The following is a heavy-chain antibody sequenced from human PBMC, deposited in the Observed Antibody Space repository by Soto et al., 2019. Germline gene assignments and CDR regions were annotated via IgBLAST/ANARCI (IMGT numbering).Heavy chain of an antibody. V-gene: IGHV4-61*08. D-gene: IGHD6-13*01. CDR2: IYYSGST. Sequence: SETLSLTCTFSGGSISSGGYYWSWIRQPPGKGLEWIGYIYYSGSTNYNPSLKSRVTISVDTSKNQFSLKLSSVTAADTAVYYCARRYSSAFDIWGQGTMVTVSS. CDR1: GGSISSGGYY. J-gene: IGHJ3*02. CDR3: ARRYSSAFDI.